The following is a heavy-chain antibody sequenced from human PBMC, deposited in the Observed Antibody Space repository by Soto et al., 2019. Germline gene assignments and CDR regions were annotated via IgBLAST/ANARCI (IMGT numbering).Heavy chain of an antibody. CDR2: ISYDGSNK. Sequence: GGSLRLSCAASGFTFSSYGMHWVRQAPGKGLEWVAVISYDGSNKYYADSVKGRFTISRDNSKNTLYLQMNSLRAEDTAVYYCAKDKGIAVAGEGFDPWGQGTLVTVSS. CDR3: AKDKGIAVAGEGFDP. CDR1: GFTFSSYG. V-gene: IGHV3-30*18. D-gene: IGHD6-19*01. J-gene: IGHJ5*02.